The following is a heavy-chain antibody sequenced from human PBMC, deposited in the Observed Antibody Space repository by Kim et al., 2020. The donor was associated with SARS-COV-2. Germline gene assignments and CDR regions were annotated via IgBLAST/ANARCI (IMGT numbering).Heavy chain of an antibody. CDR3: ATALDVTSGYYYFDY. J-gene: IGHJ4*02. Sequence: AAVTGRFTFAQDDSKNSLYLQMNSLKTEDTAVYYCATALDVTSGYYYFDYWGQGTLVTVSS. D-gene: IGHD3-22*01. V-gene: IGHV3-72*01.